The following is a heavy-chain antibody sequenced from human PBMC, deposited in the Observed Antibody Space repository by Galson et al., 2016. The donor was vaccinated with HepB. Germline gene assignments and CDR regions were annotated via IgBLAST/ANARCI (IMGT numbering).Heavy chain of an antibody. CDR2: ITPIYAST. V-gene: IGHV1-69*06. CDR3: ATSRGYSGYVWGGNDYYYYGEAV. D-gene: IGHD5-12*01. J-gene: IGHJ6*02. Sequence: SVKVSCKASGGTFTSYGFNWARQAPGQGLEWMGGITPIYASTHYAQNFQGRVTITADKSTSTAYMELSSLRSEDSAVYYCATSRGYSGYVWGGNDYYYYGEAVWGQGTTVTVSS. CDR1: GGTFTSYG.